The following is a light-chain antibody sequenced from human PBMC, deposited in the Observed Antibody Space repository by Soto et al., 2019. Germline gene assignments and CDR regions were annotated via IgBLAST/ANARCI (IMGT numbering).Light chain of an antibody. J-gene: IGLJ3*02. CDR2: DVS. CDR1: SSDVGGYNY. Sequence: QSVLTQPRSVSGSPGQSVTISCTGTSSDVGGYNYVSWYQQHPGKAPKLMIYDVSKRPSGVPDRFSGSKSGNTASLTISGVYAEDEADYYCCSYAGSYTWVFGGGTKLAVL. V-gene: IGLV2-11*01. CDR3: CSYAGSYTWV.